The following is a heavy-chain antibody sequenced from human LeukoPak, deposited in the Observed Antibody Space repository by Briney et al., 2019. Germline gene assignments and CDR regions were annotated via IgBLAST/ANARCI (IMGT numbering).Heavy chain of an antibody. V-gene: IGHV4-34*01. CDR3: ARGQGTVTTH. Sequence: SKTLSLTCAVSGGSFSGYYWTWIRQPPGKGLEWIGEINHSGSANYNPSLKSRVTISLDTSKNQFSLKLSSVTAADTAVYYCARGQGTVTTHWGQGTLVTVSS. J-gene: IGHJ4*02. CDR2: INHSGSA. D-gene: IGHD4-17*01. CDR1: GGSFSGYY.